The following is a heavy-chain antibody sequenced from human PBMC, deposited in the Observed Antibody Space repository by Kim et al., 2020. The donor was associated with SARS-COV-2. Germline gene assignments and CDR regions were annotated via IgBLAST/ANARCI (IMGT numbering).Heavy chain of an antibody. CDR3: AKGWAYFNFSGVDV. V-gene: IGHV3-23*02. Sequence: GDAGKGRFTISRDNPKNTLYLQMNSLRVEDTALYYCAKGWAYFNFSGVDVWGQGTTVTVSS. D-gene: IGHD6-13*01. J-gene: IGHJ6*02.